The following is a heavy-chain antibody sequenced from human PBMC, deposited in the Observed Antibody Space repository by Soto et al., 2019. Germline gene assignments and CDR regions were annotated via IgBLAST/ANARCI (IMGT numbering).Heavy chain of an antibody. CDR1: GFTFSSYS. J-gene: IGHJ4*02. Sequence: GGSLRLSCAASGFTFSSYSMNWVRQAPGKGLEWVSYISSSSSTIYYADSVKGRFTISRDNAKNSLYLQMNSLRDEDTAVYYCARGRYSSSSPLFDYWGQGTLVTVSS. CDR3: ARGRYSSSSPLFDY. D-gene: IGHD6-6*01. CDR2: ISSSSSTI. V-gene: IGHV3-48*02.